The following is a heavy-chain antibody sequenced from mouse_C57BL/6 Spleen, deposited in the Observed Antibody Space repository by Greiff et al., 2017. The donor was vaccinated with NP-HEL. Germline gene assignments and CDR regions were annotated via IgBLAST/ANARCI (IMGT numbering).Heavy chain of an antibody. Sequence: LQESGAELVKPGASVKISCKASGYAFSSYWMNWVKQRPGKGLEWIGQIYPGDGDTNYNGKFKGKATLTADKSSSTAYMQLSSLTSEDSAVYFCARRDYDYDGYFDVWGTGTTVTVSS. J-gene: IGHJ1*03. D-gene: IGHD2-4*01. CDR3: ARRDYDYDGYFDV. V-gene: IGHV1-80*01. CDR2: IYPGDGDT. CDR1: GYAFSSYW.